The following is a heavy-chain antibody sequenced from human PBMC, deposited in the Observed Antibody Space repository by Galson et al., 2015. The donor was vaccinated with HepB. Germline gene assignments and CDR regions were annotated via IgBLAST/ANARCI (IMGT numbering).Heavy chain of an antibody. D-gene: IGHD6-13*01. CDR3: TRRRAAAGTYYFDY. CDR1: GFTFSGSA. CDR2: IRSKANSYAT. J-gene: IGHJ4*02. Sequence: SLRLSCAASGFTFSGSAMHWVRQASGKGLEWVGRIRSKANSYATAYAASVKGRFTISRDDSKNTAYLQMNSLKTEDTAVYYCTRRRAAAGTYYFDYWGQGTLVTVSS. V-gene: IGHV3-73*01.